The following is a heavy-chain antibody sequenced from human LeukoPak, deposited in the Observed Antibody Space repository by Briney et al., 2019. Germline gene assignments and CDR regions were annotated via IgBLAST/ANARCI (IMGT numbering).Heavy chain of an antibody. CDR1: GFTFSDCY. V-gene: IGHV3-11*04. D-gene: IGHD4-17*01. J-gene: IGHJ6*02. CDR3: ARDSPPVTNRYGMDV. Sequence: GGSLRLSCAASGFTFSDCYMSWLRQAPGKGLEWVSYISSDSSTIYYADSVKGRFTISRDNAKKSLYLQMNSLRTEDTAVYYCARDSPPVTNRYGMDVWGQGTTVTVSS. CDR2: ISSDSSTI.